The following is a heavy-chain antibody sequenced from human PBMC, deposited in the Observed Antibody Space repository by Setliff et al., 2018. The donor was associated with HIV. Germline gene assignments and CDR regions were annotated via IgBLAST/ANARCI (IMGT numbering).Heavy chain of an antibody. J-gene: IGHJ4*02. CDR3: ARIWGIPPLYYFDY. Sequence: AASVKVSCKASGYTFTSYAMHWVRQAPGQRLEWMGWIHAGNGYTKYSQKLQGRVTFTRDTSASADYMDLSSLRSEDTAVYYCARIWGIPPLYYFDYWGQGTLVTVSS. CDR1: GYTFTSYA. V-gene: IGHV1-3*01. D-gene: IGHD3-16*01. CDR2: IHAGNGYT.